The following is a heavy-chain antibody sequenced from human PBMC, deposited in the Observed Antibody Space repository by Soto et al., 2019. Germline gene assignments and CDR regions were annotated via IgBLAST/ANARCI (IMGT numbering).Heavy chain of an antibody. CDR1: GGSFSGYY. CDR3: ARGTKRITMVRGVKVNYYGMDV. J-gene: IGHJ6*02. Sequence: SETLSLTCAVYGGSFSGYYWSWIRQPPGKGLEWIGEINHSGSTNYNPSLKSRVTISVDTSKNQFSLKLSSVTAADTAVYYCARGTKRITMVRGVKVNYYGMDVWGQGTTVTVSS. CDR2: INHSGST. V-gene: IGHV4-34*01. D-gene: IGHD3-10*01.